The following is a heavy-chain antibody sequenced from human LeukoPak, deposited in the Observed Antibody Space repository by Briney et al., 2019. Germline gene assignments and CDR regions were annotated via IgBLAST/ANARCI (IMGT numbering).Heavy chain of an antibody. Sequence: GGSLRLSCAASGFTFSSYAMHWVRQAPGKGLEWVAVISYDGSNKYYADSVKGRFTISRDNSKNTLYLQMNSLRAEDTAVYYCARDTGYFDYWGQGTLVTVSS. J-gene: IGHJ4*02. D-gene: IGHD4-17*01. CDR1: GFTFSSYA. CDR2: ISYDGSNK. CDR3: ARDTGYFDY. V-gene: IGHV3-30*01.